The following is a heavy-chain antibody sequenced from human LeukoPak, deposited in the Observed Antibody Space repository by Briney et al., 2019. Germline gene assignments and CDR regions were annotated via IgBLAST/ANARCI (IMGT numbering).Heavy chain of an antibody. CDR2: IKQDGSYK. CDR3: ARDGYGSGSHDY. D-gene: IGHD3-10*01. Sequence: GGSPRLSCAASGFTFSSHWMTWVRQAPGKGLEWVANIKQDGSYKHYVDSVKGRFTISRDNAKNSLYLQMNSLTAEDTAVYYCARDGYGSGSHDYWGQGTLVTVSS. CDR1: GFTFSSHW. J-gene: IGHJ4*02. V-gene: IGHV3-7*04.